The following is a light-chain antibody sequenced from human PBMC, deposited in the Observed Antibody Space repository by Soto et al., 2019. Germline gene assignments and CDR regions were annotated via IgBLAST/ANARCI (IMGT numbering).Light chain of an antibody. Sequence: EIVLTQSPGTLSLSPGERATLSCRASQSVSSSYLAWYQQKPGQAPSLLIYGASSRATGIPDRFSGSVSGTDFTLTISRLEPEDFAVYYCQQYGSSPGFGQGTKVEIK. CDR3: QQYGSSPG. J-gene: IGKJ2*03. CDR2: GAS. V-gene: IGKV3-20*01. CDR1: QSVSSSY.